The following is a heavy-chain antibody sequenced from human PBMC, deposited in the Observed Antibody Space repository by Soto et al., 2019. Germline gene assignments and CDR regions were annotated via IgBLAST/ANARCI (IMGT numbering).Heavy chain of an antibody. D-gene: IGHD4-17*01. CDR3: ARRYGPSLDY. J-gene: IGHJ4*02. V-gene: IGHV4-59*01. CDR2: IYYSGST. CDR1: GGSISSYY. Sequence: QVQLQESGPGLVKPSETLSLTCTVSGGSISSYYWCWIRQPPGKGLEWVGYIYYSGSTNYNPSLKSRVTMSLDTSKNPFSLKLSSVTPADTAVYSCARRYGPSLDYWGQGTLVTVSS.